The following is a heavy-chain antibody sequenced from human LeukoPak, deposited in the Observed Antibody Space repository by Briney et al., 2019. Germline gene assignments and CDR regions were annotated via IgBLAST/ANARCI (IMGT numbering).Heavy chain of an antibody. CDR1: GGSISSHY. V-gene: IGHV4-59*11. Sequence: SETLSLTCTVSGGSISSHYWSWIRQPPGKGLEWIGYIYYSGSTNYSPSLKGRVTISVDTSKNQFSLKLSSVTAADTAVYYCAREIIGTEERAFDIWGQGTMVTVSS. J-gene: IGHJ3*02. CDR3: AREIIGTEERAFDI. D-gene: IGHD1-1*01. CDR2: IYYSGST.